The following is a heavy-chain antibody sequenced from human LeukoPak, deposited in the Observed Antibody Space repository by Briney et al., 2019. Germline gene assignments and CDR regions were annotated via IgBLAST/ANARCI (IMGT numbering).Heavy chain of an antibody. CDR1: GFTFSSYA. V-gene: IGHV3-23*01. J-gene: IGHJ4*02. CDR2: ISGSGGST. D-gene: IGHD3-3*01. CDR3: ARVGDFWSGYSD. Sequence: GGSLRLSCAASGFTFSSYAMSWVRQAPGKGLEWVSAISGSGGSTYYADSVKGRFTISRHNSKNTLYLQMNSLRAEDTAVYYCARVGDFWSGYSDWGQGTLVTVSS.